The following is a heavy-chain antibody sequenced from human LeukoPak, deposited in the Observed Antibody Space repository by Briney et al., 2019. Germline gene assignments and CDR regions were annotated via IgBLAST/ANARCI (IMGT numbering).Heavy chain of an antibody. CDR2: IYTSGDT. D-gene: IGHD2-2*01. CDR3: ARESCNGASCFRAEGFYYFYMDV. CDR1: GASISRGSYY. Sequence: SQTPSLTCSVSGASISRGSYYWSWIRQPAGKGLEWIGRIYTSGDTNYNPSLESRVTISVDTSQNQLSLRLTSVTVADTAIYYCARESCNGASCFRAEGFYYFYMDVWGKGTTVTVSS. V-gene: IGHV4-61*02. J-gene: IGHJ6*03.